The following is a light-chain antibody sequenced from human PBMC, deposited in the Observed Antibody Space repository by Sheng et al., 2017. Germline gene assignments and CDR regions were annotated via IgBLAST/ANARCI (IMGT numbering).Light chain of an antibody. V-gene: IGKV3-15*01. Sequence: EIVMTQSPATVSVSPGERATLSCKTSQAVNSDIAWYQQKPGQSPRLLIYAASTRATGFPARFSGGGYGTEFTLTISSLQSEDVAVYYCQQYHNWPSFGQGTKVELK. CDR1: QAVNSD. CDR2: AAS. CDR3: QQYHNWPS. J-gene: IGKJ1*01.